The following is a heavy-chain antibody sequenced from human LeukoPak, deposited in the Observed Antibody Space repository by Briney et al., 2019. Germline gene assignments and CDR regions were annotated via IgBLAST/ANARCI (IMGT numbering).Heavy chain of an antibody. Sequence: GGSLRLSCAASGFTFSSYWMHWVRQAPGKGLVWVSRIYTDGISTSYADSVKGRFTISRDNAKNTLYLQMNSLRAEDTVVYYCARAGNYYDSSGYLYFEYWGQGTLVTVSS. CDR2: IYTDGIST. J-gene: IGHJ4*02. CDR3: ARAGNYYDSSGYLYFEY. CDR1: GFTFSSYW. D-gene: IGHD3-22*01. V-gene: IGHV3-74*01.